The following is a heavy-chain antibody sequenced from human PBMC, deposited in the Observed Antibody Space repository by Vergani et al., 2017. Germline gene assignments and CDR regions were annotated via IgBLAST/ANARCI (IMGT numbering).Heavy chain of an antibody. D-gene: IGHD5-24*01. J-gene: IGHJ4*02. CDR2: IYYIGST. V-gene: IGHV4-34*01. Sequence: QVQLQQWGAGLLKPSETLSLTCAVYGGSFSGYYWSWIRNPPGKGLAWIGSIYYIGSTSYTPSLKSRVPISVDTSKNQFSLKPSSVTAADTAVYYWARAGGRWLPFDYWGQGTLVTVSS. CDR1: GGSFSGYY. CDR3: ARAGGRWLPFDY.